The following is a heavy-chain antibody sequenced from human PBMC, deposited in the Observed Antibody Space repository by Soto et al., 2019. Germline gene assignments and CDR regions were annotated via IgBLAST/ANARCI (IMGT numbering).Heavy chain of an antibody. J-gene: IGHJ5*02. D-gene: IGHD2-15*01. CDR1: GYTFSNYG. CDR2: ISAYNGNT. CDR3: ARADIPDNWFDP. Sequence: ASVKVSCKASGYTFSNYGIIWVRQAPGQGLEWMGWISAYNGNTNFAQKFQDRVTMTTDASTGTAYMELRSLTFDDTAVYFCARADIPDNWFDPWGQGTLVTVSS. V-gene: IGHV1-18*04.